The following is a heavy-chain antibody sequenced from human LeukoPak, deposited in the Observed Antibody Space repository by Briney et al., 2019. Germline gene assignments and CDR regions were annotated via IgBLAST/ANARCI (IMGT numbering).Heavy chain of an antibody. CDR2: INPESANT. CDR3: AKVSKFGYGSGSCSSAFDY. J-gene: IGHJ4*02. V-gene: IGHV1-2*02. Sequence: GASVKVSCKPTVYTFFDYYLHLVRQARGQRVEWMGWINPESANTDSTENFQGRVTVTRDSSISTTFMEMSDLRSDDTAMYYCAKVSKFGYGSGSCSSAFDYWGQGTLVTVSS. CDR1: VYTFFDYY. D-gene: IGHD2-15*01.